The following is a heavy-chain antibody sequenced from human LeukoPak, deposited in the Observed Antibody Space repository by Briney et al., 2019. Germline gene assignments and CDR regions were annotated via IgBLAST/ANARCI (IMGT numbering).Heavy chain of an antibody. Sequence: SETLSLTCTVSGGSISSSSYYWGWIRQPPGKGLEWIGSIYYSGSPYYNPSLKSRVTISVDTSKKQFSLKLSSVTAADTAVYYCARDLCSGGSCYSNWFDPWGQGTLVTVSS. CDR1: GGSISSSSYY. J-gene: IGHJ5*02. V-gene: IGHV4-39*07. D-gene: IGHD2-15*01. CDR3: ARDLCSGGSCYSNWFDP. CDR2: IYYSGSP.